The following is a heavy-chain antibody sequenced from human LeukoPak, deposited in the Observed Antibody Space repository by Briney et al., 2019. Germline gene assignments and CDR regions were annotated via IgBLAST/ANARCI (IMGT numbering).Heavy chain of an antibody. D-gene: IGHD3-10*01. Sequence: GASVKVSCKASGYTSTSYDINWVRQAPGQGLEWMGWMNPNSGNTGYAQKFQGRVTMTRDTSISTAYMELSRLRSDDTAVYYCALGWFGESFDYWGQGTLVTVSS. CDR3: ALGWFGESFDY. CDR1: GYTSTSYD. J-gene: IGHJ4*02. V-gene: IGHV1-8*01. CDR2: MNPNSGNT.